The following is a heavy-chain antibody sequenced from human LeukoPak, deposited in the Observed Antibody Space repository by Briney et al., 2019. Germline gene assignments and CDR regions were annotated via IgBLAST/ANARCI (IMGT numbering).Heavy chain of an antibody. V-gene: IGHV3-66*01. CDR1: GFSFSTYS. CDR3: ARGDGYNFFDC. Sequence: GGSLRLSCAVSGFSFSTYSMNWVRQAPGKGLEWVSVIYRVGSTYYADSVKGRFTISRDNSKNTLYLQMNSLRAEDTAMYYCARGDGYNFFDCWGQGVLVTVSS. J-gene: IGHJ4*02. D-gene: IGHD5-24*01. CDR2: IYRVGST.